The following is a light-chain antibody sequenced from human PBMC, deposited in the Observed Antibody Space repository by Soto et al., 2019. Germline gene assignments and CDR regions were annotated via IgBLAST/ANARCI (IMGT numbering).Light chain of an antibody. V-gene: IGKV1-5*01. CDR3: HQYDTYWYT. Sequence: DIQLTQSPSTLSASVGDRCTITCGACQSITTWSAWYQQKPGKVPKLLIYGASSLESGVPSRFSGSGSGTKFTLTISSLQRDDIATYYCHQYDTYWYTFGQGTKV. J-gene: IGKJ2*01. CDR2: GAS. CDR1: QSITTW.